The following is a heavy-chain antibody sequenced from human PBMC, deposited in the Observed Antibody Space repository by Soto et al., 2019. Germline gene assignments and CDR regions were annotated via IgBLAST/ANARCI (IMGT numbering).Heavy chain of an antibody. CDR2: IYPGDSDT. CDR3: ASLRVAIQLWSDAFDI. J-gene: IGHJ3*02. D-gene: IGHD5-18*01. V-gene: IGHV5-51*01. Sequence: GESLKISCKGSGYSFTSYWIGWVRQMPGKGLEWMGIIYPGDSDTRYSPSFQGQVTISADKSISTAYLQWSSLKASDTAMYYCASLRVAIQLWSDAFDIWGQGTMVTVSS. CDR1: GYSFTSYW.